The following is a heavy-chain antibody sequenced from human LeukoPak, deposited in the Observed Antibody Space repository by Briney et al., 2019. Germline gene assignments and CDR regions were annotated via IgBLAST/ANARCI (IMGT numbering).Heavy chain of an antibody. V-gene: IGHV1-69*01. CDR2: IIPIFGTA. CDR3: ARAGAMATITTGLGY. Sequence: SVKVSCKVSGGTFSSYAISWVRQAPGQGLEWMGGIIPIFGTANYAQKFQGRVTITADESTSTAYMELSSLRSEDTAVYYCARAGAMATITTGLGYWGQGTLVTVSS. J-gene: IGHJ4*02. CDR1: GGTFSSYA. D-gene: IGHD5-24*01.